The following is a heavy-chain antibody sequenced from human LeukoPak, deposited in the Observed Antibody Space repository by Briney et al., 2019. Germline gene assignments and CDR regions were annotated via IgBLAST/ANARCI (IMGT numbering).Heavy chain of an antibody. CDR3: GRFKTYFDS. V-gene: IGHV3-21*05. CDR1: GFTFSSYA. Sequence: KPGGSLRLSCAASGFTFSSYAMTWVRQAPGKGLEWLSYISPAENIHYADSVKGRFTISRDNAKNSVFLQMNSLRGEDTAVYYCGRFKTYFDSWGQGSLVTVSS. CDR2: ISPAENI. J-gene: IGHJ4*02.